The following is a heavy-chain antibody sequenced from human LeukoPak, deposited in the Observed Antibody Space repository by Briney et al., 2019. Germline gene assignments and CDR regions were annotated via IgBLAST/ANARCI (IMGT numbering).Heavy chain of an antibody. CDR3: ARGEWFQPGFFDY. CDR1: GGSISSYY. V-gene: IGHV4-4*07. Sequence: PSETLSLTCTVSGGSISSYYWSWIRQPAGKGLEWIGRIYTSGRSNYNPSLKSRVTMSVDTSKIQFSLKLSSVPSADTAVYYCARGEWFQPGFFDYWGQGTLVTVSS. CDR2: IYTSGRS. D-gene: IGHD3-3*01. J-gene: IGHJ4*02.